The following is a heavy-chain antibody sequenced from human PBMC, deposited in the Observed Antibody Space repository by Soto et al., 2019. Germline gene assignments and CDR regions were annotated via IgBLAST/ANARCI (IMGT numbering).Heavy chain of an antibody. CDR2: INAGNGNT. D-gene: IGHD5-12*01. J-gene: IGHJ6*02. V-gene: IGHV1-3*01. CDR3: ARDREYSGYGELYGMDV. Sequence: ASVKVSCKASGYTFTSYAMHWVRQAPGQRLEWMGWINAGNGNTKYSQKFQGRVTITRDTSASTAYMELSSLRSEDTAVYYCARDREYSGYGELYGMDVWGQGTTVTVSS. CDR1: GYTFTSYA.